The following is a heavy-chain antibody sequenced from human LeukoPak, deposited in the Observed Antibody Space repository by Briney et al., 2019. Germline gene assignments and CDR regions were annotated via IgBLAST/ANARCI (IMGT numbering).Heavy chain of an antibody. D-gene: IGHD6-19*01. Sequence: GESLKISCKGSGYSFTRYWIGWVRQMPGKGLEWMGIIFPADSDTRYSPSFQGQVTISADKSISTAYLQWSSLKASDTAMYYRARHSGRSSDWDAYWGQGTLVTVSS. J-gene: IGHJ4*02. CDR3: ARHSGRSSDWDAY. CDR2: IFPADSDT. CDR1: GYSFTRYW. V-gene: IGHV5-51*01.